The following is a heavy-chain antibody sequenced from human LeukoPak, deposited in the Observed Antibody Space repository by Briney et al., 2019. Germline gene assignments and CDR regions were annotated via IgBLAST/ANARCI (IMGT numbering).Heavy chain of an antibody. D-gene: IGHD5-18*01. CDR1: GFTFSSYA. V-gene: IGHV3-23*01. CDR2: ISPSGGST. J-gene: IGHJ4*02. Sequence: PGGSLRLSCAASGFTFSSYAMSWVRQAPGKGLEWVSAISPSGGSTYYADSVKGRFTISRDNSKNTLYLQMNSLRAEDTAVYYCAKGPGGYSYLYHFDYWGQGTLVTVPS. CDR3: AKGPGGYSYLYHFDY.